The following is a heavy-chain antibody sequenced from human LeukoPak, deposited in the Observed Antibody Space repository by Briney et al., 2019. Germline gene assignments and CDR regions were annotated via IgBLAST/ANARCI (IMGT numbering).Heavy chain of an antibody. CDR1: GGSISSSSYY. D-gene: IGHD3-22*01. V-gene: IGHV4-39*01. CDR3: ARHRSSGYPSYYYYYMDV. J-gene: IGHJ6*03. Sequence: SGTLSLTCTVSGGSISSSSYYWGWIRQPPGKGLGWIGSIDYSGSTYYNPSLKGRVTTSVDTSKNHFSLKLSSVTAADTAVYYCARHRSSGYPSYYYYYMDVWGKGTTVTVSS. CDR2: IDYSGST.